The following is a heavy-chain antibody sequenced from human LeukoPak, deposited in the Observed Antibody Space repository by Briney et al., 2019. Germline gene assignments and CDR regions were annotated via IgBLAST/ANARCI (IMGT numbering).Heavy chain of an antibody. Sequence: SETLSLTCAVSGGSISSNNGWSWVRQPPGKGLEWIGEISHGGSTIYNPSLKSRVTISVDTSKKQFSLKLSSVTAADTAVHYCAREGDSRYFDYWGQGALVTVSS. J-gene: IGHJ4*02. D-gene: IGHD2-21*01. V-gene: IGHV4-4*02. CDR2: ISHGGST. CDR3: AREGDSRYFDY. CDR1: GGSISSNNG.